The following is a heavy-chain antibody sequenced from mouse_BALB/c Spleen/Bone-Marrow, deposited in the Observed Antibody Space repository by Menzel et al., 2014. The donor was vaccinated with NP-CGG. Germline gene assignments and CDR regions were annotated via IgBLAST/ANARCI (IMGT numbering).Heavy chain of an antibody. CDR1: GFNIKDTY. CDR3: ARYDYGWYFYV. J-gene: IGHJ1*01. CDR2: IDPANGNT. D-gene: IGHD1-1*01. V-gene: IGHV14-3*02. Sequence: EVQLQQSGAELVRPGALVKLSCTASGFNIKDTYMHWVKQRPEQGLEWIGRIDPANGNTKYDPKFQGKATITANTSSNTAYLQLSSLTSEDTAVYYCARYDYGWYFYVWGAGTTVTVSS.